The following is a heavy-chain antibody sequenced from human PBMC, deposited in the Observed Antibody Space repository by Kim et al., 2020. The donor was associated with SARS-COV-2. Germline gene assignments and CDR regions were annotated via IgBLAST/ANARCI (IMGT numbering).Heavy chain of an antibody. V-gene: IGHV1-46*01. CDR1: GYTFTTYY. J-gene: IGHJ4*02. CDR3: ARDHGSGYSYFDY. Sequence: ASVNVSCKASGYTFTTYYIHWVRQAPGQGLEWMGILNPTSGDTIYAQKFQGRVTMTRDTSTSTVYMELSSLRSEDTAIYYCARDHGSGYSYFDYWGQGTLVTVSS. CDR2: LNPTSGDT. D-gene: IGHD3-22*01.